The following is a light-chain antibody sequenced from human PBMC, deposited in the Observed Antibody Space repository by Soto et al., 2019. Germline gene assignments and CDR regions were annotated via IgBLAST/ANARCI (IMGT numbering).Light chain of an antibody. J-gene: IGLJ1*01. CDR3: SSYTSITTLAV. CDR2: DVT. V-gene: IGLV2-14*03. CDR1: SSDVGGYNY. Sequence: QAVLTQPASVSGSPGQSITISCTGTSSDVGGYNYVSWYQQHPGKAPQLMIYDVTNRPSGVSYRFSGSKSGNTAFLTISGLQAEDEADYYCSSYTSITTLAVFGTGTKVTVL.